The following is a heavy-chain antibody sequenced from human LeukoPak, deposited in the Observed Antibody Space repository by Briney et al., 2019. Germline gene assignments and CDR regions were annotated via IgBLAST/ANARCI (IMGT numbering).Heavy chain of an antibody. Sequence: GGSLGLSCAASGFTFSSYAMSWVRQAPGKGLEWVSAISGSGGSTYYADSVKGRFTISGDNSKNTLYLQMNGLRAEDTAVYYCAKAYYYDSSGYPLDYWGQGTLVTVSS. CDR2: ISGSGGST. CDR1: GFTFSSYA. D-gene: IGHD3-22*01. J-gene: IGHJ4*02. CDR3: AKAYYYDSSGYPLDY. V-gene: IGHV3-23*01.